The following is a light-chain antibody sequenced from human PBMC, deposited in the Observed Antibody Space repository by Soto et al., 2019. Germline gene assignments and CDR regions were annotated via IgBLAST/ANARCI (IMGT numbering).Light chain of an antibody. CDR1: QSVSSTY. J-gene: IGKJ2*01. Sequence: EIVLTQSPGTLSLSPGERATLSCRASQSVSSTYLAWYQQKPGQAPRLLIYGALSRATGIPGRFSGSGSGTDYTLTITRLEPEDFAVYYCQHYGSSPYTFGQGTKVDIK. CDR3: QHYGSSPYT. CDR2: GAL. V-gene: IGKV3-20*01.